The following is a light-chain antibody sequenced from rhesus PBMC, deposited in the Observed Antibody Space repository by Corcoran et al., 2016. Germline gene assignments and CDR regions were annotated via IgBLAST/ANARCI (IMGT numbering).Light chain of an antibody. CDR2: KES. CDR1: QGPISW. Sequence: DIQLTQSPSSLSASVGDSVSITCRASQGPISWLAWYQQKPGKAPKLLIYKESSLQSGVHSRSIGSGSGPAFNLTRSTLQAEDFATYYGTQNRRTPQCRFGPGAKVRSK. CDR3: TQNRRTPQCR. J-gene: IGKJ2*01. V-gene: IGKV1-21*01.